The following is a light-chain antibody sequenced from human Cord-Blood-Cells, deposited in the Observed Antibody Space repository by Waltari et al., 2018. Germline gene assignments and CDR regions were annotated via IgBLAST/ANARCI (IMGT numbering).Light chain of an antibody. CDR1: QSVSSSY. J-gene: IGKJ2*01. CDR2: GAS. Sequence: EIVLTQSPGTLSLSPGERATLSCRASQSVSSSYLAWYQQKPGQAPRLLIYGASSRATCIPDRFSGSGSGTDFTLTISRLDPEDFAVYYCQQYGSSPYTFGQGTKLEIK. CDR3: QQYGSSPYT. V-gene: IGKV3-20*01.